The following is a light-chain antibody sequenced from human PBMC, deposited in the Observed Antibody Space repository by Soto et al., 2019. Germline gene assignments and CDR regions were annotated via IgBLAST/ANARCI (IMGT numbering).Light chain of an antibody. J-gene: IGKJ2*01. CDR3: QQYNDSFPYT. CDR2: KAS. CDR1: QSISTW. V-gene: IGKV1-5*03. Sequence: ITQSPATLSTSVADRVPISCRASQSISTWLAWYQQKPGTAPKLLIYKASTLESGVPSRFSGSRSGTEFTLTVSSLQPDDFATYYCQQYNDSFPYTFGQGTKVDIK.